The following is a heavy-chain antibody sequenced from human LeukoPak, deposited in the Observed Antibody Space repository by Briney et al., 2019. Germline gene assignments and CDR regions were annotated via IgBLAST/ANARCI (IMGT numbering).Heavy chain of an antibody. CDR3: ARDWNFAIDY. CDR2: GRSSSPSM. D-gene: IGHD1-7*01. V-gene: IGHV3-48*01. Sequence: PGGSLRLSCAGSGFTFSNYGINWVRQAPGKGLEWVSYGRSSSPSMYYADSVKGRFTTSRDNAKNSLYLHMNSLRAEDTAVYYCARDWNFAIDYWGQGTLVTVSS. J-gene: IGHJ4*02. CDR1: GFTFSNYG.